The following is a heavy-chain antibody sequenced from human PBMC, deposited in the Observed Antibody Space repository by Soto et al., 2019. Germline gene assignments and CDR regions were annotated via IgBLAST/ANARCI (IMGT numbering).Heavy chain of an antibody. Sequence: GASVKVSCKASGYTLTSYGISWVRQAPGQGLEWMGWIGAYNGNTNYAQKLQGRFTISRDNSKNTLYLQMNSLRAEDTAVYYCARADYDFWSGLSGYYYMDVWGKGTTVTVSS. D-gene: IGHD3-3*01. V-gene: IGHV1-18*01. CDR1: GYTLTSYG. CDR2: IGAYNGNT. CDR3: ARADYDFWSGLSGYYYMDV. J-gene: IGHJ6*03.